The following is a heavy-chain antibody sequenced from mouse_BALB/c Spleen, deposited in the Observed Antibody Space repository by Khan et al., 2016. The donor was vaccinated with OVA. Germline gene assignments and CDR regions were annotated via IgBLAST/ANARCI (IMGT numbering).Heavy chain of an antibody. D-gene: IGHD2-14*01. Sequence: EVQLQESGPSLVKPSQTLSLTCSVTGDSITSGYWNWIRKFPGNKLEYMGYISYSGSTYSNPSLQSRISITRDTSKNQYYLQLNSVTSEDTATYYCARWNYRCEGYFAYWGQGTTLTVSS. CDR3: ARWNYRCEGYFAY. CDR2: ISYSGST. CDR1: GDSITSGY. J-gene: IGHJ2*01. V-gene: IGHV3-8*02.